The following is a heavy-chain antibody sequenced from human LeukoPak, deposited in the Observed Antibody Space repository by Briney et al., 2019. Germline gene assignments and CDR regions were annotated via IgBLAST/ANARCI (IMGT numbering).Heavy chain of an antibody. J-gene: IGHJ4*02. V-gene: IGHV1-8*01. CDR1: GYTFTNYE. D-gene: IGHD4-17*01. CDR2: MNPNSGDT. CDR3: ARLATYGDYSD. Sequence: ASVKVSCKTSGYTFTNYEINWVRQATGQGLEWMGWMNPNSGDTAYAQKFQGRITMTRSTSINTAYMELSSLRYEDTAVYYCARLATYGDYSDWGQGTLVTVSS.